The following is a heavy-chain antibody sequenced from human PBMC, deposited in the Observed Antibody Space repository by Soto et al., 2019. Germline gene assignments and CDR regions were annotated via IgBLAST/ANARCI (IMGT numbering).Heavy chain of an antibody. V-gene: IGHV3-30*18. CDR1: GFTFSSYG. CDR3: AKGGGGQYSRSSHYYYGMDV. CDR2: ISYDGSNK. J-gene: IGHJ6*01. Sequence: QVQLVESGGGVVQPGRSLRLSCAASGFTFSSYGMHWVRQAPGKGLEWVAVISYDGSNKYYADSVKGRFTISRDNSKKTLYLQMNSLRAEDTAVYYCAKGGGGQYSRSSHYYYGMDVCGQGNTVTVSS. D-gene: IGHD6-6*01.